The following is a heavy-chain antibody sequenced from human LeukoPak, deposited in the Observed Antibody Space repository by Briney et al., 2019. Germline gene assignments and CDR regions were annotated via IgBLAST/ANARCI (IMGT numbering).Heavy chain of an antibody. CDR3: ARADSTIFGVAPLQFDP. D-gene: IGHD3-3*01. Sequence: ASVKVPCKASGYTFTGYYMHWVRQAPGQGLEWMGWINPNSGGTNYAQKFQGRVTMTRDTSISTAYMELSRLRSDDTAVYYCARADSTIFGVAPLQFDPWGQGTLVTVSS. CDR2: INPNSGGT. J-gene: IGHJ5*02. V-gene: IGHV1-2*02. CDR1: GYTFTGYY.